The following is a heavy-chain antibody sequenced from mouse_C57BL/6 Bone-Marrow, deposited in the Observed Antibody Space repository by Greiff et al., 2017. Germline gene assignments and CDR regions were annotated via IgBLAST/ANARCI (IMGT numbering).Heavy chain of an antibody. V-gene: IGHV2-9*01. D-gene: IGHD2-4*01. J-gene: IGHJ1*03. Sequence: VQLVESGPGLVAPSQSLSITCTVSGFSLTSYGVAWVRQPPGKGLEWLGVIWGVGSTNYNSALLSRLSISKDNSKSQVFLKMNSRQTDDTAMYYCAKRGLYDYDPYFDVWGTGTTVTVSS. CDR3: AKRGLYDYDPYFDV. CDR1: GFSLTSYG. CDR2: IWGVGST.